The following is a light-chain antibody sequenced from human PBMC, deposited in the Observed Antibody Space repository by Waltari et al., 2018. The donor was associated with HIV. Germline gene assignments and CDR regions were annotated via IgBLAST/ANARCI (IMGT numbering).Light chain of an antibody. V-gene: IGLV1-47*01. CDR1: SSNIGYNY. CDR3: AAWDDSLSGWV. J-gene: IGLJ3*02. Sequence: QSVLTQPPSASGTPGQRVTISCSGSSSNIGYNYVYWYQQLPGTAPKLLIYRNNKRPAGLPDRFAGSKSGTSASLAISGRRSEDEADYYCAAWDDSLSGWVFGGGTKLTVL. CDR2: RNN.